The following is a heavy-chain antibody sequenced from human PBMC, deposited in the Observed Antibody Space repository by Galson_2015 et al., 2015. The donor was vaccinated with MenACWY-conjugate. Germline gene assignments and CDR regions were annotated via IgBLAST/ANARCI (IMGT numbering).Heavy chain of an antibody. CDR1: GGTFSSYA. V-gene: IGHV1-69*10. CDR2: IIPILGIA. D-gene: IGHD6-13*01. CDR3: AREISKGKIAAAGLDY. Sequence: SVKVSCKASGGTFSSYAISWVRQAPGQGLEWMGGIIPILGIANYAQKFQGRVTITADKSTSTAYMELSSLRSEDTAVYYCAREISKGKIAAAGLDYWGQGTLVTVSS. J-gene: IGHJ4*02.